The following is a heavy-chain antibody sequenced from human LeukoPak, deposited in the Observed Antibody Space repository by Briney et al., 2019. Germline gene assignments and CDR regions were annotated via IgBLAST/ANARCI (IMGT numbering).Heavy chain of an antibody. J-gene: IGHJ6*03. D-gene: IGHD3-3*01. CDR2: INWNGGST. V-gene: IGHV3-20*04. CDR3: ARGGNVLRFLEWLDCMDV. Sequence: PGGSLRLSCAASGFTFDDYGMSWVRQAPGKGLEWVSGINWNGGSTGYADSVKGRFTISGDNAKNSLYLQMNSLRAEDTALYYCARGGNVLRFLEWLDCMDVWGKGTTVTVSS. CDR1: GFTFDDYG.